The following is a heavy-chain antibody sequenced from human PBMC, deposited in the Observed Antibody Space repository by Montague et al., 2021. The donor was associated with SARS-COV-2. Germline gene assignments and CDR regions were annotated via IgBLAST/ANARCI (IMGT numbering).Heavy chain of an antibody. CDR2: IYHNGST. D-gene: IGHD4-23*01. V-gene: IGHV4-59*01. Sequence: SETLSLICTVSGGSISSYYWTWIRQPPGKGLESIGYIYHNGSTKYNPSLKSRVTISVDTSKNQFSLKLSSVSVADTAVYYCARGGGNSADYYNYTMDVRGQGTTVTVFS. CDR3: ARGGGNSADYYNYTMDV. CDR1: GGSISSYY. J-gene: IGHJ6*02.